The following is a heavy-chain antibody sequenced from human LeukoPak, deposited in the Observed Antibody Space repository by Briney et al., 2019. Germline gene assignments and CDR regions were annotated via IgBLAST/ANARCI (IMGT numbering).Heavy chain of an antibody. D-gene: IGHD6-13*01. V-gene: IGHV4-39*07. CDR3: ARDSEQHGVDY. CDR2: IYYSGST. J-gene: IGHJ4*02. CDR1: GGSISSSSYY. Sequence: SETLSLTCTVSGGSISSSSYYWGWIRQPPGKGLEWIGSIYYSGSTYYNPSLKSRVTISVDTSKNQFSLKLSSVTAADTAVYYCARDSEQHGVDYWGQGTLVTVSS.